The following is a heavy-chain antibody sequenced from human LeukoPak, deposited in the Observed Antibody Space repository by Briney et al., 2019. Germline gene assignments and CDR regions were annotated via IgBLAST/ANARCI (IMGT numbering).Heavy chain of an antibody. D-gene: IGHD3-22*01. CDR3: ARVLSKAPYIYYYDSSGTGGSFDY. CDR1: GGSIRSSGYY. CDR2: FYNSGNT. J-gene: IGHJ4*02. V-gene: IGHV4-39*07. Sequence: SETLSLTCTVSGGSIRSSGYYWGWIRQPPGKGLEWIGTFYNSGNTYYNPSLKSRVTISVDTSKNQFSLKLSSVTAADTAVYYCARVLSKAPYIYYYDSSGTGGSFDYWGQGTLVTVSS.